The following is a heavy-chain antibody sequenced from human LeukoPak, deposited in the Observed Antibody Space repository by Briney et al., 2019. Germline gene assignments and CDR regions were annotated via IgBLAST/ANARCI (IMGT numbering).Heavy chain of an antibody. CDR3: ARGGGDYGGNSSARRDY. CDR2: INPSGGST. D-gene: IGHD4-23*01. CDR1: GYTFTSYY. V-gene: IGHV1-46*01. Sequence: ASVKVSFKASGYTFTSYYMHWVRQAPGQGLEWMGIINPSGGSTSYAQKFQGRVTMTRDTSTSTVYMELSSLRSEDTAVYYCARGGGDYGGNSSARRDYWGQGTLVTVSS. J-gene: IGHJ4*02.